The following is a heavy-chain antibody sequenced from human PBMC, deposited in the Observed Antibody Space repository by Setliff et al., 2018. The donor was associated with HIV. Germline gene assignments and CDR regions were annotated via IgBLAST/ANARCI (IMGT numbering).Heavy chain of an antibody. CDR1: GYFFLNSW. J-gene: IGHJ6*04. Sequence: GESLKISCQASGYFFLNSWIGWVRQVPGKGLEWVAVIYPGDSETRYSPSFEGQVTVSVDKSITTAYLRRSSLRASDTATYYCTKHPLRPGIAGYFYFIDAWGTGTPVTVSS. CDR2: IYPGDSET. V-gene: IGHV5-51*01. CDR3: TKHPLRPGIAGYFYFIDA. D-gene: IGHD3-9*01.